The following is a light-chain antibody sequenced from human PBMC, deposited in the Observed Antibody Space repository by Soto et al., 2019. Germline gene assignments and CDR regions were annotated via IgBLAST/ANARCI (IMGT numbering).Light chain of an antibody. V-gene: IGKV3-20*01. Sequence: EIVLTQSPGTLSLSPGERATLSCRASHSVTGNNLAWYQKRPGQAPRLLIYDGSSRPIGSSGRFSGSGSGTDFTLTISRLELEYVAVYYCQQYGTSPGTFGQGTKLEI. CDR1: HSVTGNN. J-gene: IGKJ2*01. CDR3: QQYGTSPGT. CDR2: DGS.